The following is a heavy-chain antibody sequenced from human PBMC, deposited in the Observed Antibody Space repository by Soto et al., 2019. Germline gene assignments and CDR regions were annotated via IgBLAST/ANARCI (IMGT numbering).Heavy chain of an antibody. J-gene: IGHJ6*02. CDR3: ARDISRPSGVAYYYYYGMDV. CDR2: ISSSSSYI. Sequence: EVQLVESGGGLVKPGGSLRLSCAASGFTFSSYSMNWVRQAPGKGLEWVSSISSSSSYIYYADSVKGRFTISRDNAKNSLYLQMNSLRAEDMAVYYCARDISRPSGVAYYYYYGMDVWGQGTTVTVSS. CDR1: GFTFSSYS. V-gene: IGHV3-21*01.